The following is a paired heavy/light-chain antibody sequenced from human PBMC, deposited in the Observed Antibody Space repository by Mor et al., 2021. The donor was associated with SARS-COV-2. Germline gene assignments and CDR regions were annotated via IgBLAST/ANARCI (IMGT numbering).Heavy chain of an antibody. CDR2: IYPGDSDT. CDR3: AVNLETATYYFDY. J-gene: IGHJ4*02. D-gene: IGHD2-21*02. Sequence: EVQLVQSGAEVKKPGESLKISCKGSGYSFIGYWIGWVRQMPGKGLEWVGIIYPGDSDTRYSPSFQGQVTISADKSISTAYLQWNSLRASDTAMYYCAVNLETATYYFDYWGQGTVVTVSP. V-gene: IGHV5-51*03. CDR1: GYSFIGYW.
Light chain of an antibody. J-gene: IGKJ2*03. CDR2: YAS. CDR3: HQSSSLPHS. V-gene: IGKV6-21*01. CDR1: QTIGSS. Sequence: EIVLTQSPDFQSVTPKEKVTITCRASQTIGSSLHWYQQKPDQSPKLLIKYASQSFSGVPSRFSGSGSGTDFTLTINSLEAEDAATYYCHQSSSLPHSFGQGTKLEIK.